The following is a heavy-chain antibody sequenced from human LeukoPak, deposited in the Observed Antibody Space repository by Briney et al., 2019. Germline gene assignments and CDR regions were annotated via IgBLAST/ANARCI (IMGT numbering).Heavy chain of an antibody. V-gene: IGHV4-30-2*01. CDR3: ASNRLRSPI. D-gene: IGHD5/OR15-5a*01. CDR1: GGSISSDGYY. J-gene: IGHJ3*02. CDR2: IYHSGST. Sequence: SETLSLTCTVSGGSISSDGYYWSWIRQPPGKGLEWIGYIYHSGSTYYNPSLKSRVTISVDRSKNQFSLKLSSVTAADTAVYYCASNRLRSPIWGQGTMVTVSS.